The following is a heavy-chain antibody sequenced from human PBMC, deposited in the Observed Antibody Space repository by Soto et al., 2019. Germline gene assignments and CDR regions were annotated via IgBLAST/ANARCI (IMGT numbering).Heavy chain of an antibody. CDR1: EFNVTNGH. D-gene: IGHD3-16*02. J-gene: IGHJ5*02. V-gene: IGHV3-21*06. CDR3: ARDLLAGQELVIPWFEP. Sequence: ELQLVESGGGLIQPGGSLRLACAASEFNVTNGHMNWVRQAPGKGLEWISSITSKSGQTYYAESVKGRFTISRDNAKNSLYLEMNSLGAGDTAVYYCARDLLAGQELVIPWFEPWGRGTLVTVSS. CDR2: ITSKSGQT.